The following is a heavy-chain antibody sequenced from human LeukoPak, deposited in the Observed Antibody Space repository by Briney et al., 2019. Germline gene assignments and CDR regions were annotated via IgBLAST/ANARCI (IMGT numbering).Heavy chain of an antibody. CDR2: ISAYNGNT. Sequence: ASVKVSCKASGYTFTSYGISWVRQAPGQGLECMGWISAYNGNTNYAQKLQGRVTMITDTSTSTAYMELRSLRSDDTAVYYCARLLSDDYGDYAHFQWGQGTLVTVSS. D-gene: IGHD4-17*01. V-gene: IGHV1-18*01. J-gene: IGHJ4*02. CDR3: ARLLSDDYGDYAHFQ. CDR1: GYTFTSYG.